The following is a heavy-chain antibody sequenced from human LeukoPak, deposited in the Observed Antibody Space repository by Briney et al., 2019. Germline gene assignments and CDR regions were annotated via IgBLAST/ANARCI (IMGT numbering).Heavy chain of an antibody. CDR2: IYYSGST. J-gene: IGHJ6*03. CDR3: ARCRRRSNYYYYYMDV. V-gene: IGHV4-59*01. CDR1: GGSISSYY. D-gene: IGHD4-11*01. Sequence: SETLSLTCTVSGGSISSYYWSWIRQPPGKGLEWIGYIYYSGSTNYNPSPKSRVTISVDTSKNQFSLKLGSVTAADTAVYYCARCRRRSNYYYYYMDVWGKGTTVTVSS.